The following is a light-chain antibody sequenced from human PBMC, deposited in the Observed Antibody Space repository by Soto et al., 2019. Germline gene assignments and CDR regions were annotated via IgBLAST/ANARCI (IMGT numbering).Light chain of an antibody. J-gene: IGKJ1*01. V-gene: IGKV3-20*01. CDR3: QQYGSSPGT. CDR2: GAS. CDR1: QRVTSNY. Sequence: IVLTQSPGTLSLSPGERATLSCRASQRVTSNYLAWYQQRPGQAPRLLIFGASIRDTGPPDRFSGSGSGTDFTLTISRLEPEDFAVYYCQQYGSSPGTFGQGTK.